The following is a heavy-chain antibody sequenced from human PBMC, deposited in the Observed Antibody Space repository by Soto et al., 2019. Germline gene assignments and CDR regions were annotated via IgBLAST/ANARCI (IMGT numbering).Heavy chain of an antibody. J-gene: IGHJ4*02. D-gene: IGHD6-13*01. CDR3: ARAAKQLIDY. CDR2: INPNSGGT. Sequence: ASVKVSCKASGYTFTGYYMHWVRQAPGQGLEWMGWINPNSGGTNFAQKFQGWVTMTRDTSINTTYMELSRLRSDDTAVYYCARAAKQLIDYWGQGTLVTVSS. V-gene: IGHV1-2*04. CDR1: GYTFTGYY.